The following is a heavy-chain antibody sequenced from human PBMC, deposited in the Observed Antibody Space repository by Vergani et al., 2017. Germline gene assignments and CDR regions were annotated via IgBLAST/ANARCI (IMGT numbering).Heavy chain of an antibody. Sequence: DVQLVESGGGLVKPGGSLRLSCAASGFTFSSYSMNWVRQAPGKGLEWVSSISSSSSYIYYADSVKGRFTISRDNAKNSLYLQMNSLRAEDTAVYYCARDWVRGVMEGDSWSQGTLVTVSS. CDR1: GFTFSSYS. CDR3: ARDWVRGVMEGDS. J-gene: IGHJ4*02. D-gene: IGHD3-10*01. CDR2: ISSSSSYI. V-gene: IGHV3-21*01.